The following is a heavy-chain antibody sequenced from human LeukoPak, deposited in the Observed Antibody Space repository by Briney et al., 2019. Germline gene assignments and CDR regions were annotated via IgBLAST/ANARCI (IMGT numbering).Heavy chain of an antibody. V-gene: IGHV3-21*01. CDR1: GFTFSSYS. CDR2: ISGDLRYI. CDR3: ARDAEAADY. Sequence: GGSLRLSCAASGFTFSSYSINWVRQAPGKGLEWVSSISGDLRYISYADSVKGRFTISRDNAKTSVFLQVNSLRAEDTAVYYCARDAEAADYWGQGTPVTVSS. J-gene: IGHJ4*02. D-gene: IGHD6-13*01.